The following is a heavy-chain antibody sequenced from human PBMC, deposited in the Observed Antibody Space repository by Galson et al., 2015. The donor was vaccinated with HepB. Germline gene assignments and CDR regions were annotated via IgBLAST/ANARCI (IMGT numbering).Heavy chain of an antibody. CDR1: GVTIPSYS. V-gene: IGHV3-48*01. CDR3: ARNPSSYDYYNMDV. Sequence: SLRLSCAASGVTIPSYSMNWVRKAPGKGLEWLGYISAGSNTIYYADSVKGRFTITRENAKNFLYLHMNSLRGEDTAVYYCARNPSSYDYYNMDVWGHGTTVTVSS. J-gene: IGHJ6*02. CDR2: ISAGSNTI.